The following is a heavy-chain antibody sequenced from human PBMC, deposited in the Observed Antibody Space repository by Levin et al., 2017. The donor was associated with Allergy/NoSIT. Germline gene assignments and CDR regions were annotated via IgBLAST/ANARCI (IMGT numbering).Heavy chain of an antibody. CDR3: ARVPWGEGVFDI. Sequence: GESLKISCAASGLTVSSNYMSWVRQAPGKRLEWVSLIHSGGNTFYADSVKGRFTISRDNSKNTVYLQMNSLRAEDTAVYYCARVPWGEGVFDIWGQGTMVTVSP. J-gene: IGHJ3*02. CDR2: IHSGGNT. D-gene: IGHD3-10*01. CDR1: GLTVSSNY. V-gene: IGHV3-53*01.